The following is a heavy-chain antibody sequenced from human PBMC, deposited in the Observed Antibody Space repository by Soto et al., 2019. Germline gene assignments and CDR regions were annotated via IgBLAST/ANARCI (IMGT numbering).Heavy chain of an antibody. CDR2: ISFSGNT. V-gene: IGHV4-31*11. CDR1: GVSISSDDFY. D-gene: IGHD2-15*01. J-gene: IGHJ5*02. Sequence: TLSLTCAVSGVSISSDDFYWSWVRQHPGKGLEWIGYISFSGNTYYNPSLKSRVTISVDTSKNQFSLKLSSVTAADTAMYYCTKMGQYCGGSCYSWFDPWGQGTLVTVSS. CDR3: TKMGQYCGGSCYSWFDP.